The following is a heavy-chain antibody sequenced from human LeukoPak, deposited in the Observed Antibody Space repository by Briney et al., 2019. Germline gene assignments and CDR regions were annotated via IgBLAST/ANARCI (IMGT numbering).Heavy chain of an antibody. Sequence: SETLSLTCMDSGGSISDNYRSWIRQPPGKGLEWVGYAYYSGHTNYNSSLTSRVTISLDTYNNEFSLSLSSVTDADTAVYFCVRHPFATPFDYWGPGTLVTVSS. J-gene: IGHJ4*02. CDR2: AYYSGHT. V-gene: IGHV4-59*08. D-gene: IGHD2-15*01. CDR3: VRHPFATPFDY. CDR1: GGSISDNY.